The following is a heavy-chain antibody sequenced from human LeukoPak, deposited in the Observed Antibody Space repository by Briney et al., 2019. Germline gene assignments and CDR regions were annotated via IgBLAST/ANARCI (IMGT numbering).Heavy chain of an antibody. CDR2: IYYSGST. CDR3: ARHVIVGATSGFQH. V-gene: IGHV4-39*01. CDR1: GGSISSSSYY. Sequence: SETLSLTCTVSGGSISSSSYYWGWICQPPGKGLEWIGSIYYSGSTYYNPSLKSRVTISVDTSKNQFSLKLSSVTAADTAVYYCARHVIVGATSGFQHWGQGTLVTVSS. D-gene: IGHD1-26*01. J-gene: IGHJ1*01.